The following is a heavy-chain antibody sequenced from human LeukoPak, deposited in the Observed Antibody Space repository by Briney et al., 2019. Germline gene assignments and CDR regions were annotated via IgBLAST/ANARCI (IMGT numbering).Heavy chain of an antibody. CDR1: GYTFTSYG. CDR2: ISAYNGYT. CDR3: ARDIRLLTGYLGDFDH. V-gene: IGHV1-18*01. D-gene: IGHD3-9*01. Sequence: AASVKVSCKASGYTFTSYGISWVRQAPGQGLEWMGWISAYNGYTKYAQNLQGRVTMTTDTSTSTAYMELRSLRSDDTAVYYCARDIRLLTGYLGDFDHWGQGTLVTVSS. J-gene: IGHJ4*02.